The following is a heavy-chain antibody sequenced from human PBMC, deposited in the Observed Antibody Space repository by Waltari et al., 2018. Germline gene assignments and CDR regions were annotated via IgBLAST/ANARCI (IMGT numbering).Heavy chain of an antibody. J-gene: IGHJ5*02. CDR1: GGTFSSYA. CDR2: IIPIFGTA. V-gene: IGHV1-69*08. CDR3: ARSGIAAAGTIGWFDP. Sequence: QVQLVQSGAEVKKPGSSVKVSCKASGGTFSSYAISWVRQAPGQGLEWMGRIIPIFGTANYAQKCQGRVTITADKSTSTAYMELSSLRSEDTAVYYCARSGIAAAGTIGWFDPWGQGTLVTVSS. D-gene: IGHD6-13*01.